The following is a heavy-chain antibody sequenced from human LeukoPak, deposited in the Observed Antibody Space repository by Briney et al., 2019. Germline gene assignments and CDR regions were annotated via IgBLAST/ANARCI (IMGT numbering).Heavy chain of an antibody. V-gene: IGHV3-23*01. CDR2: ISGSGGST. J-gene: IGHJ4*02. Sequence: GGSLRLSCAASGFTFSSYAMSWVRQAPGKGLEWVSVISGSGGSTYYADSVKGRFTISRDNSKNTLYLQMDSLRAEDTAVYYCAKSVASRPYFDYWGQGTLVTVSS. CDR1: GFTFSSYA. D-gene: IGHD6-6*01. CDR3: AKSVASRPYFDY.